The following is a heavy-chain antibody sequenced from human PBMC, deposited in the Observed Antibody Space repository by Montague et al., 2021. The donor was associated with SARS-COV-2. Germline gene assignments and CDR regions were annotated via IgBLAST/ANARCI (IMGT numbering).Heavy chain of an antibody. J-gene: IGHJ3*02. CDR3: ARGRRPMVVPGAGPAGRAFDI. CDR2: ANQSGTT. CDR1: GGSFSNYY. D-gene: IGHD2-2*01. V-gene: IGHV4-34*01. Sequence: SETLSLTCAISGGSFSNYYWSWIRQPPGKGLEWIGEANQSGTTIYNPSVKSGVTISEDTSKNQFYLRLNSVTAADTAVYYCARGRRPMVVPGAGPAGRAFDIWGQGTMVTVSS.